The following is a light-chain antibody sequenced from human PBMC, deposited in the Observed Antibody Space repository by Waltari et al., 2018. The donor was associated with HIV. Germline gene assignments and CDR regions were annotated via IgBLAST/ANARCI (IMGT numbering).Light chain of an antibody. CDR3: SSYAGSNNRWV. CDR1: SSDVGGYNY. J-gene: IGLJ3*02. Sequence: QSALTQPPSASGSPGQSVTISCTGTSSDVGGYNYVSWYQHHPGKAPKLMIYEVNKRPSGGPDGFSGSKSGGTASLTVSGLQAEDEADYYCSSYAGSNNRWVFGGGTKLTSL. CDR2: EVN. V-gene: IGLV2-8*01.